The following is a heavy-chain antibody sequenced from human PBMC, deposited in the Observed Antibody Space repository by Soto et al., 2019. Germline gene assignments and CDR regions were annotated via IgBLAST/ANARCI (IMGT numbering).Heavy chain of an antibody. CDR3: TRVRDSNDY. CDR2: ISSSSSYI. CDR1: GFTFSSYS. D-gene: IGHD3-22*01. V-gene: IGHV3-21*06. J-gene: IGHJ4*02. Sequence: LRLSCAASGFTFSSYSMNWARQAPGKGLEWVSSISSSSSYINYADSVKGRFTISRDNAKNSLYLQMNSLRAEDTAVYYCTRVRDSNDYWGQGTLVTVSS.